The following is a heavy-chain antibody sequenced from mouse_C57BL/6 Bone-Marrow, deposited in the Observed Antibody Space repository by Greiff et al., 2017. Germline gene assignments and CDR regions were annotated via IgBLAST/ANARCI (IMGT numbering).Heavy chain of an antibody. CDR2: IHPNSGST. V-gene: IGHV1-64*01. CDR1: GYTFTSYW. Sequence: QVQLQQPGAELVKPGASVKLSCKASGYTFTSYWMPWVKQRPGQGLEWIGMIHPNSGSTNYNEKFKSKATLTVDKSSSTAYTQLSSLTSEDSAVYYCARKVTIYFDYWGQGTTLTVSS. CDR3: ARKVTIYFDY. J-gene: IGHJ2*01. D-gene: IGHD2-2*01.